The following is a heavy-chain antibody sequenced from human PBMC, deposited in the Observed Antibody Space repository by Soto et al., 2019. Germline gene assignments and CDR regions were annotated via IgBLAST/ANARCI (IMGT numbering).Heavy chain of an antibody. J-gene: IGHJ4*02. Sequence: GESLKISCKGSGYSFTSYWISWVRQMPGKGLEWMGRIDPSDSYTNYSPSFQGHVTISADKSISTAYLQWSSLKASDTAMYYCARHRGSSWHTPRYCYDYWGQGNLVTVSS. CDR3: ARHRGSSWHTPRYCYDY. CDR2: IDPSDSYT. CDR1: GYSFTSYW. V-gene: IGHV5-10-1*01. D-gene: IGHD6-13*01.